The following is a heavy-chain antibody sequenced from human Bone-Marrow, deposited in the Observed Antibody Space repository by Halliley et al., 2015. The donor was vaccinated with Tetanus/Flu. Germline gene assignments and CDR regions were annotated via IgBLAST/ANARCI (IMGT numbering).Heavy chain of an antibody. CDR2: IDPSDSYT. D-gene: IGHD6-13*01. CDR3: ARRRQQLDFSVAP. V-gene: IGHV5-10-1*01. J-gene: IGHJ5*02. Sequence: WRGRIDPSDSYTKYSPSFQGHVTISADKSISTAYLQWSSLKASDTAMYYCARRRQQLDFSVAPWGQGTLVIVSS.